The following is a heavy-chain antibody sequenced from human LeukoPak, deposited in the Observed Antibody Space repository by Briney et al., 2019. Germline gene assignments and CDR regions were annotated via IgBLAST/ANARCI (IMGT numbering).Heavy chain of an antibody. CDR3: ARVRLELPRSGSYYYYGMDV. Sequence: SETLSLTCTVSGGSISSGDYYWSWIRQPPGKGLEWIGYIYYSGSTYYNPSLKSRVTISVDTSKNQFPLKLSSVTAADTAVYYCARVRLELPRSGSYYYYGMDVWGQGTTVTVSS. D-gene: IGHD3-16*01. CDR1: GGSISSGDYY. J-gene: IGHJ6*02. CDR2: IYYSGST. V-gene: IGHV4-30-4*08.